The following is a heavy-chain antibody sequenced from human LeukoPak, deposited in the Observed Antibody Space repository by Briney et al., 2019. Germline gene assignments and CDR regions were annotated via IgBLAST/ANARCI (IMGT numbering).Heavy chain of an antibody. CDR3: STAKFDN. CDR1: GFTFNNYW. V-gene: IGHV3-7*01. Sequence: GGSLRLSCAASGFTFNNYWMTWVRQAPGKGLEWVANIKPDGSEKYYVDSVKGRFTISRDNAENSLYLQMNSLRAEDTAVYYCSTAKFDNWGQGTLVTVSS. J-gene: IGHJ4*02. CDR2: IKPDGSEK.